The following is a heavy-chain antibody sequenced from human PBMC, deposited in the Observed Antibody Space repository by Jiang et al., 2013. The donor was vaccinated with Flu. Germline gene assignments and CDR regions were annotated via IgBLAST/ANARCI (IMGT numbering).Heavy chain of an antibody. Sequence: LSCAASGFTFSSYAMSWVRQAPGKGLEWVSAISGSGGSTYYADSVKGRFTISRDNSKNTLYLQMNSLRAEDTAVYYCAKDLRSWYYFDYWGQGTLVTVSS. D-gene: IGHD6-13*01. CDR1: GFTFSSYA. V-gene: IGHV3-23*01. CDR3: AKDLRSWYYFDY. J-gene: IGHJ4*02. CDR2: ISGSGGST.